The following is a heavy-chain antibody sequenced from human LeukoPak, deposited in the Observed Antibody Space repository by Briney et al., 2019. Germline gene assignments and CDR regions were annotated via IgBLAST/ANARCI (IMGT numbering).Heavy chain of an antibody. V-gene: IGHV1-69*13. CDR3: ARELPYDSSGYYLFDY. D-gene: IGHD3-22*01. J-gene: IGHJ4*02. Sequence: ASVKVSCKASGGTFSSYAFSWVRQAPGQGLEWMGGIIPIVGTTNYAQKFQGRVTITADESTSTAYMELSSLRSEDTAVYYCARELPYDSSGYYLFDYWDQGTLVTVSS. CDR2: IIPIVGTT. CDR1: GGTFSSYA.